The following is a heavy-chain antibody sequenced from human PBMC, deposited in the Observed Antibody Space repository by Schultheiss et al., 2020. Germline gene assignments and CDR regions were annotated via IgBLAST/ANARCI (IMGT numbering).Heavy chain of an antibody. D-gene: IGHD1-14*01. CDR3: ARHLTSGRLYYYYYMDV. Sequence: SETLSLTCTVSGDSISSSIYYWGWIRQTPGKGLEWIGYIYHSGSTYYNPSLKSRVTISVDTSKNQFSLKLSSVTAADTAVYYCARHLTSGRLYYYYYMDVWGKGPRSPSP. CDR1: GDSISSSIYY. V-gene: IGHV4-39*07. CDR2: IYHSGST. J-gene: IGHJ6*03.